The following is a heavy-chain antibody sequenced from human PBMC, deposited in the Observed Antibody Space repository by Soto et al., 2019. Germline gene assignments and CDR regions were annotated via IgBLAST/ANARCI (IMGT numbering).Heavy chain of an antibody. V-gene: IGHV3-21*01. CDR1: GFTFSSHT. CDR3: ARGYDVVRVPVAIRVGYFDH. D-gene: IGHD3-16*01. Sequence: EVDLVESGGGLAKPGGALRLPCTDSGFTFSSHTMNWVRQAPGKGLEWVSSISATGSDIYYGHSVMGRFTISRDNAKNSLYLQLNNLRVEDTSVYYCARGYDVVRVPVAIRVGYFDHWGQGTVVTVSS. J-gene: IGHJ4*02. CDR2: ISATGSDI.